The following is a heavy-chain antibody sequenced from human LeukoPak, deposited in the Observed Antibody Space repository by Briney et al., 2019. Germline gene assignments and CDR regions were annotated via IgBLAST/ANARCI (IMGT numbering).Heavy chain of an antibody. D-gene: IGHD4-17*01. CDR1: GGSISSYY. CDR2: IYYSGST. Sequence: PSETLSLTCTVSGGSISSYYWSGIRQPPGKGLEWIGYIYYSGSTNYNPSLKSRVTISVDTSKNQFSLKLSSVTAADTAVYYCARDRSSTTDAFDIWGQGTMVTVSS. V-gene: IGHV4-59*01. CDR3: ARDRSSTTDAFDI. J-gene: IGHJ3*02.